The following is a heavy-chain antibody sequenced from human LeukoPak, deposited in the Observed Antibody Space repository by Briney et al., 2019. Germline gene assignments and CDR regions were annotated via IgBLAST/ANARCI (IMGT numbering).Heavy chain of an antibody. D-gene: IGHD5-18*01. Sequence: GGSLCLSCAASGFTFSSCAMSWVRQAPGKGLEWVSSISGSGGSTYYADSVMGLFNISRHNSKNTLYLQMNSLRAGDTAVYYCAKEGNEIYNYGQLDYWGQGTLVTVSS. CDR3: AKEGNEIYNYGQLDY. V-gene: IGHV3-23*01. CDR1: GFTFSSCA. CDR2: ISGSGGST. J-gene: IGHJ4*02.